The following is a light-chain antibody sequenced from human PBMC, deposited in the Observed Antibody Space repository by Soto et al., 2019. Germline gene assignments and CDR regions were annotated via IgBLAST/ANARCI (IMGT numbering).Light chain of an antibody. CDR1: SSDLGNY. Sequence: QSALTQPASVSGSPGQSITISCTGSSSDLGNYVSWYQQHPGEVPKLIIYSVSNRPSGVSNRFSGSKSANTASLTISGLQAEDEAHYNCSSYTSINNLVFGGGTKLTVL. V-gene: IGLV2-14*01. CDR2: SVS. CDR3: SSYTSINNLV. J-gene: IGLJ2*01.